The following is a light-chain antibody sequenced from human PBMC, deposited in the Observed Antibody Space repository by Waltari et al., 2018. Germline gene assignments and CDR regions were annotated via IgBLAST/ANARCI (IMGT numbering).Light chain of an antibody. V-gene: IGKV4-1*01. CDR1: QSVLYSSNNKNY. CDR3: QQYFRTPPT. Sequence: DIVMTQSPDSLAVSLGERTTINCKSSQSVLYSSNNKNYLAWYQQKPGQPPKLLIYWASTRQSGVPDRFSGSGSATDFTLTITRLQAEDVAVYYCQQYFRTPPTFGQGTKVVIK. CDR2: WAS. J-gene: IGKJ1*01.